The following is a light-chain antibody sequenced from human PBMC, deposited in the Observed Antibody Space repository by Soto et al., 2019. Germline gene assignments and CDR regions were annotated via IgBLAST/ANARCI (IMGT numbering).Light chain of an antibody. CDR2: GAS. V-gene: IGKV3-15*01. CDR1: QSVSSD. CDR3: QQYNNWPRT. Sequence: EIVMTQSPATLSVSPGERATPSCRASQSVSSDLAWYHQKPGRAPRLLIYGASTRATGIPARFSGSGSGTEFTLTINSLQSEDFAVYYCQQYNNWPRTFGQGTKVDIK. J-gene: IGKJ1*01.